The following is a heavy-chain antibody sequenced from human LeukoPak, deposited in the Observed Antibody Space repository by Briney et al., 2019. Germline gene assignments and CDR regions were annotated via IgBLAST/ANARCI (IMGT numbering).Heavy chain of an antibody. CDR3: ARGPPRGIFGVVPYYYYGMDV. CDR1: GGSFSGYY. D-gene: IGHD3-3*01. Sequence: SETLSLTCAVCGGSFSGYYWSWIRQPPGKGLEWIGEISHSGSTNYNPSLKSRVTISVDTSKNQFSLKLSSVTAADTAVYYCARGPPRGIFGVVPYYYYGMDVWGQGTTVTVSS. V-gene: IGHV4-34*01. J-gene: IGHJ6*02. CDR2: ISHSGST.